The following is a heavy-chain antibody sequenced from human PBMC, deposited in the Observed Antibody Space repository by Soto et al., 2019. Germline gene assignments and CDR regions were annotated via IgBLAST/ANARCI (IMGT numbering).Heavy chain of an antibody. V-gene: IGHV4-34*01. D-gene: IGHD3-3*01. J-gene: IGHJ6*03. Sequence: SETLSLTCAVYGGSFSGYYWSWIRQPPGKGLEWIGEINHSGSTNYNPSLKSRVTISVDTSKNQFSLKLSSVTAADTAVYYCARGTLSDFWSGTPAYYMDVWGKGTTVTVSS. CDR1: GGSFSGYY. CDR3: ARGTLSDFWSGTPAYYMDV. CDR2: INHSGST.